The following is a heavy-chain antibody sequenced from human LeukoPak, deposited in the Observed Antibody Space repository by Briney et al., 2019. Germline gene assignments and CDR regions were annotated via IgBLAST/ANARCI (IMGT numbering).Heavy chain of an antibody. CDR3: ARVHPHSDLFHAFAH. J-gene: IGHJ4*02. CDR1: GYNFIGYG. D-gene: IGHD2-21*01. V-gene: IGHV1-18*01. Sequence: GASVKVSCKASGYNFIGYGITWVRQAPGQGLEWMGWVSSDNGNTDFAQKFQGRISMTTEISTTTVYMELRSLRSDDTAVYYCARVHPHSDLFHAFAHWGQGTLVTVSS. CDR2: VSSDNGNT.